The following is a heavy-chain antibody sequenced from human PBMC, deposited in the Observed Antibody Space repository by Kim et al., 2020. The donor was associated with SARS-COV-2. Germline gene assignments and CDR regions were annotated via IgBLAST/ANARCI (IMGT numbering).Heavy chain of an antibody. Sequence: DSVKGRFTISRDNSKNTLYLQMNSLRAEDTAVYYCARDGYYDSSGWGFDYWGQGTLVTVSS. J-gene: IGHJ4*02. D-gene: IGHD3-22*01. CDR3: ARDGYYDSSGWGFDY. V-gene: IGHV3-30*07.